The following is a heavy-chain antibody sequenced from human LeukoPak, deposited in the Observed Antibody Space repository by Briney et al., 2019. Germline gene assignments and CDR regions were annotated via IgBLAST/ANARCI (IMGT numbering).Heavy chain of an antibody. J-gene: IGHJ4*02. V-gene: IGHV1-18*01. CDR2: VSTSYGAT. CDR1: GYNFNRYS. CDR3: ARVSDTSMVTPGFDS. Sequence: ASVKVSCKTSGYNFNRYSITWVRQAPGQGLEWMGWVSTSYGATNYAEKFQGRVTMTTETVTKTAYLELRRLTSGDTAMYFCARVSDTSMVTPGFDSWGQGTLVTVS. D-gene: IGHD5-18*01.